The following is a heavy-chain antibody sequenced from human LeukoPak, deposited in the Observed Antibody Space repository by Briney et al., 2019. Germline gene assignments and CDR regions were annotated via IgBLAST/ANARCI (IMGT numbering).Heavy chain of an antibody. CDR1: GFTFSSFA. D-gene: IGHD6-19*01. J-gene: IGHJ5*02. CDR2: LSGSGDTT. V-gene: IGHV3-23*01. CDR3: AKVGEASSGWYTGWFDP. Sequence: RASLRLSCAVSGFTFSSFAMNWVRQAPGKGLEWVSGLSGSGDTTRYAESVKGRFTISKDNSKNTVYLQINSLRAEDTAVYYCAKVGEASSGWYTGWFDPWGQGTLVTVSS.